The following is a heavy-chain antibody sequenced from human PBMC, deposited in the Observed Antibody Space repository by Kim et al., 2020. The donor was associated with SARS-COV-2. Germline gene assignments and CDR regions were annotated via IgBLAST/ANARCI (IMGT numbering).Heavy chain of an antibody. Sequence: GGSLRLSCAASGFTFSSYWMSWVRQAPGKGLEWVANIKQDGSEKYYVDSVKGRFTISRDNAKNSLYLQMNSLRAEDTAVYYCARDEVTAPFTGAFDIWGQGTMVTVSS. CDR1: GFTFSSYW. D-gene: IGHD2-21*02. CDR3: ARDEVTAPFTGAFDI. J-gene: IGHJ3*02. V-gene: IGHV3-7*01. CDR2: IKQDGSEK.